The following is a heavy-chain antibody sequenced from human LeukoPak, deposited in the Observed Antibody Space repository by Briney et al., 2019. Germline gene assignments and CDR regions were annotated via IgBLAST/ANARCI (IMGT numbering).Heavy chain of an antibody. V-gene: IGHV3-21*04. CDR2: ISSSSSYI. D-gene: IGHD3-16*02. J-gene: IGHJ4*02. CDR3: VKENLRLGESSLSAPLDF. Sequence: PGGSLRLSCAASGFTFSSYSMNWVRQAPGKGLEWVSSISSSSSYIYYADSVKGRFTISRDNAKNSLYLQMNSLRPEDTASYYCVKENLRLGESSLSAPLDFWGQGTLVTVSS. CDR1: GFTFSSYS.